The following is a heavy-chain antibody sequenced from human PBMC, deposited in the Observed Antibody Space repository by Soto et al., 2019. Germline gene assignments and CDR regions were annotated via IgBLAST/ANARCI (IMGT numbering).Heavy chain of an antibody. J-gene: IGHJ4*02. CDR3: AKDTYYHDSTGYYVFDY. D-gene: IGHD3-22*01. CDR1: EFTFSNYA. Sequence: PGGSLRLSCAASEFTFSNYAMSWVRQAPGKGLEWVSAISYDGTNTHYADSVKGRFTISRDNSKNTVYLQMNNLRAEDTAVFYCAKDTYYHDSTGYYVFDYWGQGTLVTVSS. CDR2: ISYDGTNT. V-gene: IGHV3-23*01.